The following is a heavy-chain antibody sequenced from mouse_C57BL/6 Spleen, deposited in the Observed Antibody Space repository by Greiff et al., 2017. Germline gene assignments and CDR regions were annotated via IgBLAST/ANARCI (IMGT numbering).Heavy chain of an antibody. CDR3: ARSITTVVATDYFDY. CDR1: GYTFTSYD. V-gene: IGHV1-85*01. CDR2: IYPRDGST. D-gene: IGHD1-1*01. Sequence: QVQLQPSGPELVKPGASVKLSCKASGYTFTSYDINWVKQRPGQGLEWIGWIYPRDGSTKYNEKFKGKATLTVDPSSSSAYMELHSLTSEDSAVYFCARSITTVVATDYFDYWGQGTTLTVSS. J-gene: IGHJ2*01.